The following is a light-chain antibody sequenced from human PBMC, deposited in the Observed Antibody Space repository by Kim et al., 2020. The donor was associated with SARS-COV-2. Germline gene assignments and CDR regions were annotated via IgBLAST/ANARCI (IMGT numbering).Light chain of an antibody. CDR3: LLSYGGPRV. Sequence: QAVVTQEPSLTVSPGGTVPLTCDSSTGAVASYHYPYWFQQKPGQAPRTLIYDTTNKHSWTPARFSGSLLGGRAALTLSGAQPEDEAEYYCLLSYGGPRVFGGGTKLTVL. CDR1: TGAVASYHY. V-gene: IGLV7-46*01. J-gene: IGLJ3*02. CDR2: DTT.